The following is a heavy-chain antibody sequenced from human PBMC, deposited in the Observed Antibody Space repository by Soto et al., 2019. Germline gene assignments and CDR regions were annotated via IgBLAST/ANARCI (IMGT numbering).Heavy chain of an antibody. CDR2: TYYRSKWYN. V-gene: IGHV6-1*01. CDR3: AREQPWDIVVVPAAPFYYYYYMDV. CDR1: GDSVSSNSAA. Sequence: PSQTLSLTCAISGDSVSSNSAAWNWIRQSPSRGLEWLGRTYYRSKWYNDYAVSVKSRITINPDTSKNQFSLQLNSVTPEDTAVYYCAREQPWDIVVVPAAPFYYYYYMDVWGKGTTVTVSS. D-gene: IGHD2-2*01. J-gene: IGHJ6*03.